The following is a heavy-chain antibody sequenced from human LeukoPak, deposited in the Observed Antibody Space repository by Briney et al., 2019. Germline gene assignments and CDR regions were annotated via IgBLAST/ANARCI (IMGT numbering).Heavy chain of an antibody. CDR2: IQHDGSES. CDR1: GFSFSNYW. CDR3: AREGSYYDILTGYSWIWFDP. V-gene: IGHV3-7*01. J-gene: IGHJ5*02. Sequence: GGSLRLSCVGSGFSFSNYWMSWVRQAPGKGLELVANIQHDGSESYYVDSVKGRFTISRDNAKNSLYLQMNSLRAEDTAVYYCAREGSYYDILTGYSWIWFDPWGQGTLVTVSS. D-gene: IGHD3-9*01.